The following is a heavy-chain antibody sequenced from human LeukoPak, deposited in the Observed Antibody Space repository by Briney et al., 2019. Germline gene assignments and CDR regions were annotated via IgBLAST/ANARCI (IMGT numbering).Heavy chain of an antibody. Sequence: NPSETLSLTCTVSGGSISSTGYYWGWVRQPPGKGLEWIGSMYYRGTTYHNAFLKSRVTISVDTSKNQFSLKLSSVTAADTAVYYCARTTVTLRGGLDYWGQGTLVTVSS. V-gene: IGHV4-39*01. J-gene: IGHJ4*02. CDR3: ARTTVTLRGGLDY. CDR2: MYYRGTT. D-gene: IGHD4-17*01. CDR1: GGSISSTGYY.